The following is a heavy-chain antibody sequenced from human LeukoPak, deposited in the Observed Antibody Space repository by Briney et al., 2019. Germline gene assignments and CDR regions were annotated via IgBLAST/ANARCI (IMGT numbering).Heavy chain of an antibody. V-gene: IGHV1-69*13. CDR2: IIPIFGTA. J-gene: IGHJ5*02. CDR1: GYTFTSYY. Sequence: ASVKVSCKASGYTFTSYYMHWVRQAPGQGLEWMGGIIPIFGTANYAQKFQGRVTITADESTSTAYMELSSLRSEDTAVYYCAREYPGAPGRWLQRTFGWFDPWGQGTLVTVSS. CDR3: AREYPGAPGRWLQRTFGWFDP. D-gene: IGHD5-24*01.